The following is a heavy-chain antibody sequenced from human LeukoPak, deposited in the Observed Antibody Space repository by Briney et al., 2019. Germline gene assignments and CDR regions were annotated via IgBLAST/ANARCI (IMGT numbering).Heavy chain of an antibody. V-gene: IGHV4-34*01. J-gene: IGHJ5*02. Sequence: KPSETLSLTCAVYGGSFSGYYWSWIRQPPGKGLEWIGEINHSGSTNYNPSLKSRVTISVDTSKNQFSLKLSSVTATDTAVYYCASEGIWFGELLNWFDPWGQGTLVTVSS. CDR3: ASEGIWFGELLNWFDP. D-gene: IGHD3-10*01. CDR1: GGSFSGYY. CDR2: INHSGST.